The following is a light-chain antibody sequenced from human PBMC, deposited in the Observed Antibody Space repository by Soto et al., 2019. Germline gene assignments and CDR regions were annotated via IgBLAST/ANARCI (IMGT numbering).Light chain of an antibody. J-gene: IGLJ2*01. CDR2: GNS. CDR3: QSYDSSLSGPVV. CDR1: SSNIGAGYD. Sequence: QSVLTQPPSVSGAPGQRVTISCTGSSSNIGAGYDVHWYQQLPGTAPKLLIYGNSNRPSGVPDRFSGSKSGTPASLAITGLQAEDEADYYCQSYDSSLSGPVVFGGGPTLTVL. V-gene: IGLV1-40*01.